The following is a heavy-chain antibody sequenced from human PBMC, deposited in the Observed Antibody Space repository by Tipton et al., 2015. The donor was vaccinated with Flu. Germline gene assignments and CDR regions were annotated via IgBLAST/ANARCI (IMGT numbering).Heavy chain of an antibody. V-gene: IGHV4-59*08. CDR3: VGRGLLTTLVY. CDR1: GGSINNYY. D-gene: IGHD1-1*01. Sequence: TLSLTCTVSGGSINNYYWSWIRQPPGKGLEWIGYIYYSGSTNYNPSLKSRVTISVDTSKNHFSLKLSSVTAADTAVYYCVGRGLLTTLVYWGQGSLVTVSS. J-gene: IGHJ4*02. CDR2: IYYSGST.